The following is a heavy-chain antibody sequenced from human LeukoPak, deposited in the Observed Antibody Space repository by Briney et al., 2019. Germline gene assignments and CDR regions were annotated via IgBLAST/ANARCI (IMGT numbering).Heavy chain of an antibody. D-gene: IGHD2-15*01. J-gene: IGHJ4*02. CDR2: IYYRGST. CDR3: ARTCSGGSCYYYFDY. V-gene: IGHV4-59*12. CDR1: GGSISPYS. Sequence: SETLSLTCTVSGGSISPYSWSWIRQPPGKGLEWIDFIYYRGSTNYNPSLKSRVTISVDTSKNQFSLELSSVTAADTAVYYCARTCSGGSCYYYFDYWGQGTLVTVSS.